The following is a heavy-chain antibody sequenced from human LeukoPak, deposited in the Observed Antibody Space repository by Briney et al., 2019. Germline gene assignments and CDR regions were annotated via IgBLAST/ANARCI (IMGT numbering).Heavy chain of an antibody. CDR2: INHSGST. CDR1: GGSISSSSYY. D-gene: IGHD6-13*01. J-gene: IGHJ4*02. V-gene: IGHV4-39*07. CDR3: ARTVGRGYSSSWYLNY. Sequence: PSETLSLTCTVSGGSISSSSYYWGWIRQPPGKGLEWIGEINHSGSTNYNPSLKSRVTISVDTSKNQFSLKLSSVTAADTAVYYCARTVGRGYSSSWYLNYWGQGTLVTVSS.